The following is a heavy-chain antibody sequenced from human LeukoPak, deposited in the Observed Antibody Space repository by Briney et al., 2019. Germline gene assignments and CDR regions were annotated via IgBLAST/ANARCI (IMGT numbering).Heavy chain of an antibody. CDR1: GFTFSSYG. V-gene: IGHV3-30*18. J-gene: IGHJ4*02. Sequence: GGSLRLSCAASGFTFSSYGMHWVRQAPGKGLEWVAVISYDGSNKYYADSVKGRFTISRDNSKNTLYLQMNSLRAEDTAVYYCAKDPWVFGELLYYYFDYWGQGTLVTVSS. D-gene: IGHD3-10*02. CDR2: ISYDGSNK. CDR3: AKDPWVFGELLYYYFDY.